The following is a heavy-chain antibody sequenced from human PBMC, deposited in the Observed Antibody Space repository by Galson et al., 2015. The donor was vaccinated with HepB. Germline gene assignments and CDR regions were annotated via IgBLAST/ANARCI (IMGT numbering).Heavy chain of an antibody. Sequence: SLRLSCAASGFTFSTYSMNWVRQAPGKGLEWVSYISSSSSIIYYADSVKGRFTISRDNAKNSLFLQMNNLRAEDTAVYYCARDKNGNGPDSFDIWGQGTVVTVSS. CDR3: ARDKNGNGPDSFDI. CDR2: ISSSSSII. CDR1: GFTFSTYS. J-gene: IGHJ3*02. D-gene: IGHD4-23*01. V-gene: IGHV3-48*01.